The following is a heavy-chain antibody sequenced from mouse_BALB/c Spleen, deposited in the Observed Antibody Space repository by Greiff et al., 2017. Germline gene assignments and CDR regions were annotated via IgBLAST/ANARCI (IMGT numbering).Heavy chain of an antibody. CDR2: IWAGGST. V-gene: IGHV2-9*02. CDR3: ARDRGNDYPFAY. J-gene: IGHJ3*01. Sequence: QVQLKESGPGLVAPSQSLSITCTVSGFSLTSYGVHWVRQPPGKGLEWLGVIWAGGSTNYNSALMSRLSISKDNSKSQVFLKMNSLQTDDTAMYYCARDRGNDYPFAYWGQGTLVTVSA. D-gene: IGHD2-4*01. CDR1: GFSLTSYG.